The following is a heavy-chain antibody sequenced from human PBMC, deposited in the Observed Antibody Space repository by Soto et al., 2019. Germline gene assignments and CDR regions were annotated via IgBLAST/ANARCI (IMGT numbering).Heavy chain of an antibody. CDR3: ARVRYYESSGYSPCDY. CDR2: INHSGST. Sequence: AETLTLSCAVYGGYFSGYYWSWIRQPPGKGLVWIGEINHSGSTNYNPSLKSRVTISVDTSKNQFSLKLSSVTAADTAVYDCARVRYYESSGYSPCDYWGQGTLVTVSS. V-gene: IGHV4-34*01. J-gene: IGHJ4*02. CDR1: GGYFSGYY. D-gene: IGHD3-22*01.